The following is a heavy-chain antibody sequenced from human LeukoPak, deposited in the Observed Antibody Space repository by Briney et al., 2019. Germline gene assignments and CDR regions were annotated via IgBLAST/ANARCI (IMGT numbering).Heavy chain of an antibody. Sequence: QPGGSLRFSCAASGFIFSNYWMVWVRQSPGKGLKWVANIKYDGSVKYYVDSVTGRFTISRDNARNSLYLQMDNLRAEDTAIYYCVRDAEPLSSRDAFDIWGQGTMAIVSS. D-gene: IGHD6-19*01. J-gene: IGHJ3*02. CDR3: VRDAEPLSSRDAFDI. CDR2: IKYDGSVK. V-gene: IGHV3-7*01. CDR1: GFIFSNYW.